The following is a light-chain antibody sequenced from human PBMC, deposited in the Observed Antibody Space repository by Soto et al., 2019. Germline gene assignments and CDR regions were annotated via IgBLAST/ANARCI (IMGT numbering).Light chain of an antibody. CDR3: QQYNNWGLS. Sequence: IVMTQSPATLSVSPGEGVTLSCRASENVGTNLAWYQQKPGQAPRLLIYGSSTSATGIPATFSGSGSWTEFTLTNSSLQSEESAIYYCQQYNNWGLSFGGGTKVEIK. J-gene: IGKJ4*01. CDR1: ENVGTN. V-gene: IGKV3D-15*01. CDR2: GSS.